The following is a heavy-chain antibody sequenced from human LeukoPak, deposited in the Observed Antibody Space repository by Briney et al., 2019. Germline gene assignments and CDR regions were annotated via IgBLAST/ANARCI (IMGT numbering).Heavy chain of an antibody. CDR2: ISSSSSTI. V-gene: IGHV3-48*01. J-gene: IGHJ6*03. D-gene: IGHD3-10*01. Sequence: GGSLRLSCAASGFTFSSYSMNWVRQAPGKGLEWVSYISSSSSTIYYADSVKGRFTISRDNAKNSLYLQTNSLRAEDTAVYYCARVAAGTRGYYYYYMDVWGKGTTVTISS. CDR3: ARVAAGTRGYYYYYMDV. CDR1: GFTFSSYS.